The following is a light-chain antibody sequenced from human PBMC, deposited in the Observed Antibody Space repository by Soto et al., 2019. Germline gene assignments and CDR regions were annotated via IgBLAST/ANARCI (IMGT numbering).Light chain of an antibody. J-gene: IGLJ1*01. Sequence: QSVLTQPPSVSGAPGQRVTISCTGSSSNIGAGYDVHWYQQLPGTAPKLLIYGNSNRPSGVPDRFSGSKSGTSASLAITGLQAEDEADYYCATWDDGLSAYVFGTGTKLTVL. V-gene: IGLV1-40*01. CDR1: SSNIGAGYD. CDR3: ATWDDGLSAYV. CDR2: GNS.